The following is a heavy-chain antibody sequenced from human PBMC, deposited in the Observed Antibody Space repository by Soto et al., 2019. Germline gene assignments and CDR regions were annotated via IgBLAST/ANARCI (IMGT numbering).Heavy chain of an antibody. Sequence: PGGSLRLSCAASWFTVSSNYMSWVRQAPGKGLEWVSVIYSGGSTCYADSVKGRFTISRDNSKNTLYLQMNSLRAEDTAVYYCARDGVGYGRDGCGQGNTVTVCS. V-gene: IGHV3-53*01. CDR2: IYSGGST. CDR1: WFTVSSNY. D-gene: IGHD2-15*01. CDR3: ARDGVGYGRDG. J-gene: IGHJ6*02.